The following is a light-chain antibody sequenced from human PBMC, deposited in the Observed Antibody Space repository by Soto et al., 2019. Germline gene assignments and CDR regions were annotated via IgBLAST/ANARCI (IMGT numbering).Light chain of an antibody. J-gene: IGLJ2*01. V-gene: IGLV1-44*01. CDR2: TNN. CDR3: AAWDDSLPALV. Sequence: QSVLTQPPSASGTPGQGVTISCSGSNSNIGTNTVNWYQQLTGTAPKALIHTNNQRASGVPDRFSVSQPGTSASLAISGLQSEDDAHYDCAAWDDSLPALVRGGGNKLSVL. CDR1: NSNIGTNT.